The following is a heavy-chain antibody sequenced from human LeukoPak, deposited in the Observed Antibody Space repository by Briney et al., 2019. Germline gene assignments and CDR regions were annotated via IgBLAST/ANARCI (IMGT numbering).Heavy chain of an antibody. Sequence: ASVNVSCKASGGTFSSYAISWVRQAPGQGLEWMGGIIPIFGTANYAQKFQGRVTITADESTSTAYMELSSLRSEDTAVYYCARVARGGVAAHYFDYWGQGTLVTVSS. D-gene: IGHD6-19*01. V-gene: IGHV1-69*13. CDR1: GGTFSSYA. CDR3: ARVARGGVAAHYFDY. CDR2: IIPIFGTA. J-gene: IGHJ4*02.